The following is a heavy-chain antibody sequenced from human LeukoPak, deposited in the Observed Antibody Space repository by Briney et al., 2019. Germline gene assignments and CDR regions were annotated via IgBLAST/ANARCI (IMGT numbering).Heavy chain of an antibody. J-gene: IGHJ4*02. V-gene: IGHV3-74*01. CDR2: INSDGSST. CDR1: GLTFSSYW. Sequence: TGGSLRLSCAASGLTFSSYWMHWVRQAPGKGLVWVSRINSDGSSTSYADSVKGRFTISRDNAKNTLYLQMNSLRAEDTAVYYCARDPVNYYDSSGSGFCDYWGQGTLVTVSS. CDR3: ARDPVNYYDSSGSGFCDY. D-gene: IGHD3-22*01.